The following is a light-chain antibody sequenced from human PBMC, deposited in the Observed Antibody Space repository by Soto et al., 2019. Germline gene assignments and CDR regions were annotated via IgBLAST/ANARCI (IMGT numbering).Light chain of an antibody. J-gene: IGLJ2*01. CDR2: ENS. Sequence: QPVLTQPASVSGSPGQSITISCTGTSSDVGSYNLVSWYQQHPGKVPKLMIYENSKRPSGVSNRFSGSKSGNTASLTISGLQAEDEADYYCCSYAGSSTFVVFGGGTQLTVL. CDR1: SSDVGSYNL. CDR3: CSYAGSSTFVV. V-gene: IGLV2-23*02.